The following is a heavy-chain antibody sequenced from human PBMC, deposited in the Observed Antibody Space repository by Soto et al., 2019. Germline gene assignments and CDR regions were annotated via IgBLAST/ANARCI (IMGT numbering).Heavy chain of an antibody. CDR1: GGSISNYY. D-gene: IGHD3-10*01. CDR2: IYNSGTT. CDR3: ATRFYSSGVLVGS. Sequence: ASETLSLTCTVSGGSISNYYCSWIRQTPGKGLEYMGFIYNSGTTNYQPSLKNRLTISINTSKSQLYLEQTSVTAAEKAIYYSATRFYSSGVLVGSWGQGTEVTV. J-gene: IGHJ4*02. V-gene: IGHV4-59*01.